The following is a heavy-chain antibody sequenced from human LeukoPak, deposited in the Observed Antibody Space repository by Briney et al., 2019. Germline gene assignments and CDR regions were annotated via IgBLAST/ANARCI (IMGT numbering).Heavy chain of an antibody. J-gene: IGHJ4*02. CDR1: GFTVRSNY. V-gene: IGHV3-66*01. Sequence: PGGSLRLSCAASGFTVRSNYMNWVRQAPGKGLEWVSVLYSGGNTYYADSVKGRFTISRDNSKNTLYLQMNSLRAEDTAVYYCARWDVATSFDYWGQGTLVTVSS. D-gene: IGHD1-26*01. CDR3: ARWDVATSFDY. CDR2: LYSGGNT.